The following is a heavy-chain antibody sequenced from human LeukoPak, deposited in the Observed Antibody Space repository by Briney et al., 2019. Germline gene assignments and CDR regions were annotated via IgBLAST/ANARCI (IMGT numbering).Heavy chain of an antibody. CDR3: ARVPTTVTTVYFDY. CDR1: GFTFSRSA. Sequence: PGGSLRLSCSASGFTFSRSAMHWVRQAPGKGLEYVSAISSNGGSTYYADSVKGRFTISRDNSRNTLHLQMNSLRAEDTAVYYCARVPTTVTTVYFDYWGQGTLVTVSS. V-gene: IGHV3-64*04. D-gene: IGHD4-17*01. J-gene: IGHJ4*02. CDR2: ISSNGGST.